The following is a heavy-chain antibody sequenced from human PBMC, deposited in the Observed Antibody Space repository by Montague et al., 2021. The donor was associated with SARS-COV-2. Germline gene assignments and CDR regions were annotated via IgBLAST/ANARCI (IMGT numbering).Heavy chain of an antibody. CDR2: ITHRGST. D-gene: IGHD5-12*01. CDR3: ARGPTINIGMVATRLDY. CDR1: GGSFSSYY. Sequence: SETLSLTCAVYGGSFSSYYWDWIRQPPGKGLEWIGEITHRGSTNYNPSLKSRVTISVDTSNNQFSLKLTSVTAADTAVYYCARGPTINIGMVATRLDYWGQGTLVTVSS. J-gene: IGHJ4*02. V-gene: IGHV4-34*01.